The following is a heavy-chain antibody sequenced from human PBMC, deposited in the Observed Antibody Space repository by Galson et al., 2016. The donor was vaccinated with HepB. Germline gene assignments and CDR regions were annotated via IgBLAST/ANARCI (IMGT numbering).Heavy chain of an antibody. CDR3: ARSGTYTNRIGMDV. CDR2: IGTKGGT. J-gene: IGHJ6*02. D-gene: IGHD3-16*01. Sequence: SLRLSCAASGFTFSTYDMHWVRQAKGKGLEWVSGIGTKGGTDYLDSAKGRFTISREDAKNSLHLQMNSLTAGDTAVYYCARSGTYTNRIGMDVWGQGTTVTVSS. V-gene: IGHV3-13*01. CDR1: GFTFSTYD.